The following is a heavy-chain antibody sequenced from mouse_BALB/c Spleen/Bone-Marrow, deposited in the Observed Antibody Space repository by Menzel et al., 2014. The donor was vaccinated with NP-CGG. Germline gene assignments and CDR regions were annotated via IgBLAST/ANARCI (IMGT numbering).Heavy chain of an antibody. CDR3: ARDGNYAVLDY. D-gene: IGHD2-1*01. CDR1: GYTYTDYV. J-gene: IGHJ4*01. V-gene: IGHV1-77*01. Sequence: QVQLQQSGPELVKPGASVKMSCKASGYTYTDYVLSWVKQRTGQGLEWIGETDPGRGSSFYNEKFKAKATLTADKSANTAYMQLSSLTSEDSAVYFCARDGNYAVLDYWGQGTSVTVSS. CDR2: TDPGRGSS.